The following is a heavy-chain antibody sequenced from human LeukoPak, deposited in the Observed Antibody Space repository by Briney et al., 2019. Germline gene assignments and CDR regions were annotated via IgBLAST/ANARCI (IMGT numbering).Heavy chain of an antibody. Sequence: GASVKVSCKASGFSFTSSAVQWVRQARGQRLEWIGWIVVGSGNTQYAQNFQERVTITRDMSTTTAYMELSSLRSGDTAVYYCARDRDYYGSVQYGSDPWGQGTLVTVSS. CDR1: GFSFTSSA. V-gene: IGHV1-58*01. J-gene: IGHJ5*02. CDR2: IVVGSGNT. CDR3: ARDRDYYGSVQYGSDP. D-gene: IGHD3-10*01.